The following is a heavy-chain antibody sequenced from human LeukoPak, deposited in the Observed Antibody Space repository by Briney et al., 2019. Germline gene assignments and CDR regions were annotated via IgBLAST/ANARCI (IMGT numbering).Heavy chain of an antibody. V-gene: IGHV3-21*01. Sequence: GGSLRLSCAASGFTFSSYSMNWVRQAPGKGLEWVSSISSSSSYIYYADSAKGRFTISRDNAKNSLYLQMNSLRAEDTAVYYCASYATVTTDFDYWGQGTLVTVSS. D-gene: IGHD4-11*01. J-gene: IGHJ4*02. CDR3: ASYATVTTDFDY. CDR1: GFTFSSYS. CDR2: ISSSSSYI.